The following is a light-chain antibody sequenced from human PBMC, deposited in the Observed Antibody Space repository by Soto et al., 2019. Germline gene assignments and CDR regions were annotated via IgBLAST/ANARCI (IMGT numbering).Light chain of an antibody. J-gene: IGKJ1*01. V-gene: IGKV1-5*03. CDR3: QQYNTYPWT. CDR2: KAS. CDR1: QSISSW. Sequence: DIQMTQSPSTLSASVGDRVIITCRASQSISSWLAWYQQKPGKAPKLLIYKASSLQSGVPSRFSGSGSGTEFTLTISSLQPDDFATYYCQQYNTYPWTFGQGTQVEIK.